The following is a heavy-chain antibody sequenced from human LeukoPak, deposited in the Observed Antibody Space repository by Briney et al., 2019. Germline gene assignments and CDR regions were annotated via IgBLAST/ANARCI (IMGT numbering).Heavy chain of an antibody. CDR1: RYTFTVYY. V-gene: IGHV1-2*02. CDR3: ARVAPLRLGELSFLRFWDY. J-gene: IGHJ4*02. D-gene: IGHD3-16*02. CDR2: INPNSGCT. Sequence: ASVKVSCKASRYTFTVYYMHWVRQAPGHRLEGRGWINPNSGCTHYAQNFQGRVTMTRDTSISTAYMELSRLRSDDTAVYYCARVAPLRLGELSFLRFWDYWGQGTLVTVSS.